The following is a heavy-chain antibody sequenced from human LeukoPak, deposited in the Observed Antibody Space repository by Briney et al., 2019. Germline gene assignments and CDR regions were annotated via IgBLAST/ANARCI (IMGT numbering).Heavy chain of an antibody. CDR1: GYTLTELS. V-gene: IGHV1-24*01. CDR3: ATDPVPSYYDFWSGYN. CDR2: FDPEDSET. D-gene: IGHD3-3*01. Sequence: ASVKVSCKVSGYTLTELSMHWVRQAPGKGLEWMGGFDPEDSETIYAQKFQGRVTMTEDTSTDTAYMELSSLRSEDTAVYYCATDPVPSYYDFWSGYNWGQGTLVTVSS. J-gene: IGHJ4*02.